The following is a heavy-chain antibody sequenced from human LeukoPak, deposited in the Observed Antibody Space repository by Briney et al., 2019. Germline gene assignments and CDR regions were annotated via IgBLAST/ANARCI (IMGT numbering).Heavy chain of an antibody. Sequence: GGSLRLSCAASGFTFNNYAMHWVRQAPGKGLEYVAAINSNGINTYYADSVKGRFTISRDNSKNTLYLQMGSLRVEDMAVYYCARYTAFCGGDCYDYWGQGTLVTVSS. V-gene: IGHV3-64*02. CDR2: INSNGINT. CDR3: ARYTAFCGGDCYDY. J-gene: IGHJ4*02. D-gene: IGHD2-21*01. CDR1: GFTFNNYA.